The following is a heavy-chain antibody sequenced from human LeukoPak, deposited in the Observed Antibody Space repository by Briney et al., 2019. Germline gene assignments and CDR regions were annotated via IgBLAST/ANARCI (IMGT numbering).Heavy chain of an antibody. V-gene: IGHV3-30-3*01. CDR3: ARDGVVTYYYYGMDV. D-gene: IGHD3-3*01. CDR2: ISYDGSNE. Sequence: GRSLRLSCAASGFTFSSYAMHWVRQAPGKGLEWVAVISYDGSNEYYADSVKGRFTISRDNSKNTLYLQMNSLRAEDTAVYYCARDGVVTYYYYGMDVWGQGTTVTVSS. J-gene: IGHJ6*02. CDR1: GFTFSSYA.